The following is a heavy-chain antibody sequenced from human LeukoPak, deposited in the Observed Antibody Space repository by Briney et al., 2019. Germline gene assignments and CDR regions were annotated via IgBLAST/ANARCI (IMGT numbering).Heavy chain of an antibody. CDR2: ISWNSGSI. J-gene: IGHJ3*02. Sequence: TGGSLRLSCAASGFTFDDYAMHWVRQAPGKGLEWVSGISWNSGSIGYADSVKGRFTISRGNAKNSLYLQMNSLRAEDMALYYCAKDGAHRGAFDIWGQGTMVTVSS. V-gene: IGHV3-9*03. CDR3: AKDGAHRGAFDI. D-gene: IGHD1-26*01. CDR1: GFTFDDYA.